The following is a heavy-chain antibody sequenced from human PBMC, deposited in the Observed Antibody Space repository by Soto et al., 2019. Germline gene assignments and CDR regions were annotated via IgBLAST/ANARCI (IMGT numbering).Heavy chain of an antibody. V-gene: IGHV1-18*01. CDR1: GYTFTTYG. Sequence: QVKLVQSGAEVKKPGASVKVSCKASGYTFTTYGISWMRQAPGQGPEWMGWISTYNGNTNYAQMFQGRVTMTTDTSTSTAYMELRSLRSDDTAVYYCARTFYDSSGSKFDYWGQGTRVTVSS. CDR3: ARTFYDSSGSKFDY. J-gene: IGHJ4*02. CDR2: ISTYNGNT. D-gene: IGHD3-22*01.